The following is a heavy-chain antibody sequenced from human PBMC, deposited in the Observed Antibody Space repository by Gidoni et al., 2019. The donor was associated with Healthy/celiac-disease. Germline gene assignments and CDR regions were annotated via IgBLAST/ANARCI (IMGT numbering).Heavy chain of an antibody. J-gene: IGHJ3*02. CDR1: GFTFSRYW. CDR2: IKQDGSEK. D-gene: IGHD4-17*01. CDR3: AVRYGGIDAFDI. Sequence: EVQLVESGGGLVQPGGSLRLSCAASGFTFSRYWMSWVRQAPGKGLEWVANIKQDGSEKYYVDSVKGRFTISRDNAKNSLYLQMNSLRAEDTAVYYCAVRYGGIDAFDIWGQGTMVTVSS. V-gene: IGHV3-7*01.